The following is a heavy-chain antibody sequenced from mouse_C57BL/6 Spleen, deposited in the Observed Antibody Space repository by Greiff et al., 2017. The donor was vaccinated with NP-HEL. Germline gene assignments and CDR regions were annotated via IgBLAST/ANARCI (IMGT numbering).Heavy chain of an antibody. D-gene: IGHD2-14*01. Sequence: QVQLQQPGAELVKPGASVKMSCKASGYTFTSYWITWVKQRPGQGLEWIGDIYPGSGSTNYNEKFKSKATLTVDTSSSTAYMQLSSLTSEDSAVYYCARWGYYRSWFAYWGQGTLVTVSA. CDR1: GYTFTSYW. J-gene: IGHJ3*01. CDR2: IYPGSGST. CDR3: ARWGYYRSWFAY. V-gene: IGHV1-55*01.